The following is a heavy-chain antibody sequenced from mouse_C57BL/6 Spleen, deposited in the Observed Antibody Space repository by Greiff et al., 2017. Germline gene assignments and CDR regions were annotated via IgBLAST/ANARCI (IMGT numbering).Heavy chain of an antibody. CDR3: AYGTYCDY. CDR2: IYPGSGNT. J-gene: IGHJ2*01. Sequence: VQLQQSGAELVRPGASVKLSCKASGYTFTDYYINWVKQRPGQGLEWIARIYPGSGNTYYNEKFKGKATLTAEKSSSTAYMQLSSLTSEDSAVYFCAYGTYCDYWGQGTTLTVSS. CDR1: GYTFTDYY. V-gene: IGHV1-76*01. D-gene: IGHD2-1*01.